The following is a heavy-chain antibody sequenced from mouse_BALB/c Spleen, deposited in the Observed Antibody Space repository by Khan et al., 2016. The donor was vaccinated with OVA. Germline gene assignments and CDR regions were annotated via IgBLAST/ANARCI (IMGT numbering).Heavy chain of an antibody. CDR2: IWSAGST. V-gene: IGHV2-2*02. Sequence: QMQLEESGPGLVQPSQSLSITCTVSGFSLTNYSVHWVRQSPGKGLEWLGVIWSAGSTDYNAAFISRLTIRKDNSRSQVFFKMNSLQPNDTAIYYGARRGYDYGRGALFAYWGQGTLVTVSA. D-gene: IGHD2-4*01. CDR3: ARRGYDYGRGALFAY. J-gene: IGHJ3*01. CDR1: GFSLTNYS.